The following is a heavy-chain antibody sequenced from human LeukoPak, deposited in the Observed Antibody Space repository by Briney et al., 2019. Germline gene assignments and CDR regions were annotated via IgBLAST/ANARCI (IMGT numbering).Heavy chain of an antibody. CDR2: ISGSGGST. J-gene: IGHJ4*02. V-gene: IGHV3-23*01. CDR1: GFTFSSYA. Sequence: GGSLRLSCAASGFTFSSYAMSWVRQAPGKGLEWVSAISGSGGSTYYADSVKGRFTISRDSSKNTLYLQMNSLRAEDTAVYYCAKQGVEEWLVRTGVFDYWGQGTLVTVSS. D-gene: IGHD6-19*01. CDR3: AKQGVEEWLVRTGVFDY.